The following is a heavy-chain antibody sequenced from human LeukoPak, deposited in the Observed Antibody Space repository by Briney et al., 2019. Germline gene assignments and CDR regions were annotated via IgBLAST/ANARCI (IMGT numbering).Heavy chain of an antibody. CDR1: GYTFTGYY. CDR3: ARVAGTLFDY. D-gene: IGHD6-19*01. Sequence: ASVKVSCKASGYTFTGYYIHWVRQAPGQGLEWMGWIKTVNGDTKYSQEFQGRLTITSDTSASTAYLELSSLRFEDMAVYYCARVAGTLFDYWGQGTLVTVSS. CDR2: IKTVNGDT. J-gene: IGHJ4*02. V-gene: IGHV1-3*03.